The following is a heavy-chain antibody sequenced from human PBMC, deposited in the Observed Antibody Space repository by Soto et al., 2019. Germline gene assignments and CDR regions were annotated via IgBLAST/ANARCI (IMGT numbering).Heavy chain of an antibody. CDR2: IYYSGST. D-gene: IGHD6-13*01. V-gene: IGHV4-39*01. CDR1: GGSISSSSYY. Sequence: PSETLSLTCTVSGGSISSSSYYWGWIRQPPGKGLEWIGSIYYSGSTYYNPSLKSRVTISVDTSKNQFSLKLSSVTAADTAVYYCARRRQDSSSWYHSYYFDYWGQGT. J-gene: IGHJ4*02. CDR3: ARRRQDSSSWYHSYYFDY.